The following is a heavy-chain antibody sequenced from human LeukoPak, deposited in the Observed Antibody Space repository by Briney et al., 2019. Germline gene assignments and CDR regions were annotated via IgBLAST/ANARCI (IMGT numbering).Heavy chain of an antibody. CDR1: GGSISSYY. J-gene: IGHJ5*02. Sequence: SETLSLTCTVSGGSISSYYWSWIRQPPGKGLEWIGYIYYSGSTNYNPSLKSRVTISVDTSKNQFSLKLSSVTAADTAVYYCARQGGMITFGGVISTRFDPWGQGTLATVSS. CDR3: ARQGGMITFGGVISTRFDP. V-gene: IGHV4-59*08. CDR2: IYYSGST. D-gene: IGHD3-16*02.